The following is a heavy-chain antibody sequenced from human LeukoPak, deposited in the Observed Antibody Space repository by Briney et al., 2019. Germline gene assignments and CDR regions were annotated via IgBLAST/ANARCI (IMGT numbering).Heavy chain of an antibody. CDR2: ISSSSHYT. J-gene: IGHJ4*02. CDR3: ASQVSYGSDFDY. CDR1: GFTFSSYS. Sequence: GGSLRLSCAASGFTFSSYSMNWVRQAPGKGLEWVSFISSSSHYTHYVDSVKGRFTISRDNAKNSLYLQMNSLRAEDTAVYYCASQVSYGSDFDYWGQGTLVTVSS. V-gene: IGHV3-21*01. D-gene: IGHD3-10*01.